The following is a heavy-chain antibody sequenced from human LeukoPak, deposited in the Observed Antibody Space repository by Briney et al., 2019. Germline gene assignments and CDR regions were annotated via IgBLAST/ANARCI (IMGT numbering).Heavy chain of an antibody. CDR1: GGPISSGDYY. V-gene: IGHV4-30-4*08. Sequence: SETLSLTCTVSGGPISSGDYYWSWIRQPPGKGLEWIGYIYYSGSTYYNPSLKSRVTISVDTSKNQFSLKLSSVTAADTAVYYCASRVGARILFDYWGQGTLVTVSS. D-gene: IGHD1-26*01. CDR3: ASRVGARILFDY. J-gene: IGHJ4*02. CDR2: IYYSGST.